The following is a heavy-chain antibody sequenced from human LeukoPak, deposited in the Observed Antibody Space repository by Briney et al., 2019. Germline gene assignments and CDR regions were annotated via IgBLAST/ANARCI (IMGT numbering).Heavy chain of an antibody. Sequence: SETLSLTCTVSGYSISSGYYWGWIRQPPGKGLEWIGSTYHSGSTYYNPSLKSRVTISVDTSKNQFSLKLSSVTAADTAVYYCARHFVVYYFDYWGQGTLVTVSS. CDR1: GYSISSGYY. CDR2: TYHSGST. J-gene: IGHJ4*02. D-gene: IGHD2-15*01. V-gene: IGHV4-38-2*02. CDR3: ARHFVVYYFDY.